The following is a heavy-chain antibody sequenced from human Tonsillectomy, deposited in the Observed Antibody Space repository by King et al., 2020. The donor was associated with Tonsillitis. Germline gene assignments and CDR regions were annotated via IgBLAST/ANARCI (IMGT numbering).Heavy chain of an antibody. CDR3: ARSLRERFGELLLDYFDS. D-gene: IGHD3-10*01. CDR1: GGSISSSSYY. CDR2: ISYRGNT. V-gene: IGHV4-39*01. J-gene: IGHJ4*02. Sequence: QLQESGPGLVKPSETLSLTCFVSGGSISSSSYYWGWIRQPPGKGLEWIATISYRGNTYYTPSLTSRVTISLDTSKKQFSLKLTSVTAADTAVYYCARSLRERFGELLLDYFDSWGQGTLVTVSS.